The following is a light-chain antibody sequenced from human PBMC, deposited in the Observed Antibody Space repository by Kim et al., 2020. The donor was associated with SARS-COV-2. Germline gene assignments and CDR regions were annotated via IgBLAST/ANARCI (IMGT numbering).Light chain of an antibody. Sequence: SYELTQPPSVSVSPGQTASITCSGDKLGDKYACWYQQKPGQSPVLVIYQDSKRPSGIPERFSGANSGNTATLTISGTQAMAEADYYCQAGDSSTAVFVGG. CDR2: QDS. CDR3: QAGDSSTAV. V-gene: IGLV3-1*01. CDR1: KLGDKY. J-gene: IGLJ2*01.